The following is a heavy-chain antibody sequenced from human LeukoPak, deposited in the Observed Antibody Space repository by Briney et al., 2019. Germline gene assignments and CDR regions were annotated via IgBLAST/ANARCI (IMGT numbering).Heavy chain of an antibody. V-gene: IGHV1-69*02. Sequence: SVKVSCKASGGTFSSFTISWVRQAPGQGLEWMGRIIPILGIANYAQKFQGRVTITADKSTSTAYMELSSLRSEDTAVYYCARSFIVGGFDPWGQGTLVTVSS. J-gene: IGHJ5*02. D-gene: IGHD1-26*01. CDR1: GGTFSSFT. CDR2: IIPILGIA. CDR3: ARSFIVGGFDP.